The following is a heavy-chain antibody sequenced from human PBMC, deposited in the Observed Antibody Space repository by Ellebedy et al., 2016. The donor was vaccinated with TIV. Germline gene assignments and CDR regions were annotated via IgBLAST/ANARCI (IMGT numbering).Heavy chain of an antibody. CDR1: GGSIRTYY. D-gene: IGHD5-18*01. V-gene: IGHV4-59*12. Sequence: MPGGSLRLSCNVSGGSIRTYYWSWIRQSPGKGLEWIGYMYHSGSTNYNPSLKSRVTMSIDTSKNQFSLKMTSVTAADTAVYYCARETAMGWYFDLWGRGALVRVSS. J-gene: IGHJ2*01. CDR2: MYHSGST. CDR3: ARETAMGWYFDL.